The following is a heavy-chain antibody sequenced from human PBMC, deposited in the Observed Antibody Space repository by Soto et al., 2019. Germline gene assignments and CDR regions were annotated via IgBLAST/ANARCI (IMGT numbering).Heavy chain of an antibody. D-gene: IGHD5-12*01. CDR1: GGSISSGGYS. Sequence: QLQLQESGSGLVKPSQTLSLTCAVSGGSISSGGYSWSWIRQPPGKGLEWIGYIYHSGSTYYNPSLKSRVTRAVDRAKNQFALKLSAVTAADTAVYYCAAGGGLPRYYWGQGTLVTVSS. J-gene: IGHJ4*02. V-gene: IGHV4-30-2*01. CDR3: AAGGGLPRYY. CDR2: IYHSGST.